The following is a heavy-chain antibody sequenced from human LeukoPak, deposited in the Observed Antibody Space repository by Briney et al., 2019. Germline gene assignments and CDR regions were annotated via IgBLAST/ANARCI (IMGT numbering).Heavy chain of an antibody. D-gene: IGHD2-15*01. V-gene: IGHV1-18*01. J-gene: IGHJ4*02. CDR3: ARPTNCSGGSCYSGVFDH. CDR1: GYTFNSYG. CDR2: ISAYNGKT. Sequence: GASVKVSCKASGYTFNSYGISWVRQAPGQGLEWMGWISAYNGKTKYAQKLQGRVTMTTDTSTGTVYMELSSLRSEDTAVYYCARPTNCSGGSCYSGVFDHWGQGTLVTVSS.